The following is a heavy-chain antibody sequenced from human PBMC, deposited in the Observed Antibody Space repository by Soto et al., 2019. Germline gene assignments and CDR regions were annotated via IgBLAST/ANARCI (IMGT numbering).Heavy chain of an antibody. CDR2: INHSVST. D-gene: IGHD2-8*02. Sequence: SETLSLTCAVYGGSFSGYYWTWIRQPPGTGLEWIGEINHSVSTNYNPSLKSRVTISVDTSKNQFSLKLTSVTAADTAVYYCARDKITGLIDYWGQGTLVSVSS. CDR3: ARDKITGLIDY. V-gene: IGHV4-34*01. J-gene: IGHJ4*02. CDR1: GGSFSGYY.